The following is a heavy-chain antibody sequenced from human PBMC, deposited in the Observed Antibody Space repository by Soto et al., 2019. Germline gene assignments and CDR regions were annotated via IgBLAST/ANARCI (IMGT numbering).Heavy chain of an antibody. Sequence: EVQVAESGGGSVQPGRSLRLSCEASGFSFDEDAMHWVLQVPGKGLEWVSSINWTSGNIGYADSVRGRFTISRDNATNSLYLQMNSLRPEDTAFYYCAKGPKYCSSEVCSVFDYGGPGTLVTVSS. CDR1: GFSFDEDA. CDR3: AKGPKYCSSEVCSVFDY. V-gene: IGHV3-9*01. J-gene: IGHJ4*02. CDR2: INWTSGNI. D-gene: IGHD2-8*02.